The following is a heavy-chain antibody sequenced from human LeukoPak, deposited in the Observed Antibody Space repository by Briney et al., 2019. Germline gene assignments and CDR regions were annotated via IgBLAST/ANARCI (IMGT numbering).Heavy chain of an antibody. J-gene: IGHJ4*02. V-gene: IGHV3-9*01. Sequence: GGSLSLSCAASGFTLDDYAMHWVPQAPGKGLEWGSTIGWNSGSIGYADSVKGRFTISRDNAKNSLYLQMNSLRAEDTAFYYCAKDGRWLQLEYYFDYWGQGTLVTVSS. CDR2: IGWNSGSI. CDR3: AKDGRWLQLEYYFDY. D-gene: IGHD5-24*01. CDR1: GFTLDDYA.